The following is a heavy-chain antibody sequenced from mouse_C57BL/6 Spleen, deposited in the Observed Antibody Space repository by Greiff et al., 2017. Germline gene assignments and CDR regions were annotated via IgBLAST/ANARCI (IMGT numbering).Heavy chain of an antibody. Sequence: QVQLQQPGTELVKPGASVKLSCKASGYTFTSYWMHWVKQRPGQGLEWIGNINPSNGGTNYNEKFKSKATLTVDKSSSTAYMQLSSLTSEDSSVYYCARKLTGTSGYFDYWGQGTTLTVSS. CDR1: GYTFTSYW. CDR2: INPSNGGT. D-gene: IGHD4-1*01. V-gene: IGHV1-53*01. J-gene: IGHJ2*01. CDR3: ARKLTGTSGYFDY.